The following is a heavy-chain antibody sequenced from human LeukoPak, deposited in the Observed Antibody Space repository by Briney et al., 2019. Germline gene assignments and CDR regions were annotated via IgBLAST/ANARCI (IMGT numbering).Heavy chain of an antibody. CDR2: IDPSDSYT. J-gene: IGHJ4*02. V-gene: IGHV5-10-1*01. D-gene: IGHD3-10*02. CDR1: GYSFTSYW. CDR3: AGGQYVGQAVY. Sequence: ESLKTPCNGSGYSFTSYWISWVRQMPGKGLEWMGRIDPSDSYTNYSPSFQGHVTISADKSISTAYLQWSSLKASDTAMYYCAGGQYVGQAVYWEQGALVTVSS.